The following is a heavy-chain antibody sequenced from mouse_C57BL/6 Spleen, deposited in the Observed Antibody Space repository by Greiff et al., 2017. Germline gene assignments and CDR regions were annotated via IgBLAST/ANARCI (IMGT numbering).Heavy chain of an antibody. Sequence: EVQVVESGGGLVKPGGSLKLSCAASGFTFSSYAMSWVRQTPEKRLEWVATISDGGSYTYYPDNVKGRFTISRDNAKNNLYLQMRHLKSEDTAMYYCARESLITTVVGYFDVWGTGTTVTVSS. D-gene: IGHD1-1*01. CDR2: ISDGGSYT. V-gene: IGHV5-4*01. CDR1: GFTFSSYA. J-gene: IGHJ1*03. CDR3: ARESLITTVVGYFDV.